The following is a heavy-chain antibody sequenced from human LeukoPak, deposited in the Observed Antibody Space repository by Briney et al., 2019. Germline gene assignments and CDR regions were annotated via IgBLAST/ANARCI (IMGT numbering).Heavy chain of an antibody. D-gene: IGHD3-3*01. V-gene: IGHV4-31*03. Sequence: SETLSLTCTVSGGSISSGGYYWSWIRQHPGKGLEWIGYIYYSGSTYYNPSLKSRVTISVDTSKNQFSLKLSSVTAADTAVYYCARGGSDFWSGYYGSYAFDIWGQGTMVTVSS. J-gene: IGHJ3*02. CDR3: ARGGSDFWSGYYGSYAFDI. CDR2: IYYSGST. CDR1: GGSISSGGYY.